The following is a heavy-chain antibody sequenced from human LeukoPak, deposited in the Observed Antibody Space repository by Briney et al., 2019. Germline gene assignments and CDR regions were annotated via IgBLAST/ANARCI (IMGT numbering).Heavy chain of an antibody. CDR1: GYSFTSYW. V-gene: IGHV5-51*01. Sequence: GESLKISCKGSGYSFTSYWIGWGRQMPGKGLELMGIIYPGDSDTRYSPSFQGQVTISADKSISTAYLQWSSLKASDTAMYYCARKHYYDSSGYYLGQYYFDYWGQGTLVTVSS. CDR3: ARKHYYDSSGYYLGQYYFDY. J-gene: IGHJ4*02. CDR2: IYPGDSDT. D-gene: IGHD3-22*01.